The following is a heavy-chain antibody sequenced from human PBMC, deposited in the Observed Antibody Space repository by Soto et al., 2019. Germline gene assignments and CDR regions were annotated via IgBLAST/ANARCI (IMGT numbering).Heavy chain of an antibody. J-gene: IGHJ4*02. D-gene: IGHD2-2*02. CDR2: IKRKIEGEAT. CDR1: GFTFNNAW. Sequence: EVQLVESGGGLVKPGGSLRLSCAASGFTFNNAWMSWIRQAPGKGLEWVGRIKRKIEGEATDYAAPVKARFTISRDDSKDTLYLQLNSLKTEDTAVYYCTAGLGHTDDEYWGQGTLVTVSS. V-gene: IGHV3-15*01. CDR3: TAGLGHTDDEY.